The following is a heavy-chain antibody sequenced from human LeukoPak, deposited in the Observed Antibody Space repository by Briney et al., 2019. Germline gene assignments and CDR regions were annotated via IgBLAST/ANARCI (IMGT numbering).Heavy chain of an antibody. Sequence: PGGSLRLSCAASGFTFSSYAMSWVRQAPGKGLEWVSAISGSGYSTYNADSVKGRLTISRDNSKNTLYLQMNSLRAEDTAVYYCAKATYDFWSGYDYWGQGTLVTVSS. CDR3: AKATYDFWSGYDY. CDR2: ISGSGYST. CDR1: GFTFSSYA. V-gene: IGHV3-23*01. J-gene: IGHJ4*02. D-gene: IGHD3-3*01.